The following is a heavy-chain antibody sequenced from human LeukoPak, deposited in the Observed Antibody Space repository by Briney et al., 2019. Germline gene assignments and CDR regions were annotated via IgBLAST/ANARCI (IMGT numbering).Heavy chain of an antibody. Sequence: ASVKVSCKTSGYSFTSYDVNWVRPAAGQGLEWIGWVRPQNGDSGYAQKFQDRVTMIRDTSTSTVYMEMKSLTFEDTAVYFCARGPPDSTSSDYWGQGTLVTVSS. CDR3: ARGPPDSTSSDY. CDR1: GYSFTSYD. D-gene: IGHD2-2*01. CDR2: VRPQNGDS. V-gene: IGHV1-8*01. J-gene: IGHJ4*02.